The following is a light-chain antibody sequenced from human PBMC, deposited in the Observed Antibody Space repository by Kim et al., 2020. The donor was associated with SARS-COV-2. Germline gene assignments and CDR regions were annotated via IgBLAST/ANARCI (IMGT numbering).Light chain of an antibody. CDR1: KLGDKY. Sequence: SYELTKPPSVSVSPGQTASITCSGDKLGDKYACWYQQKPGQSPVLVIYQDSKRPSGIPERFSGSNSGNTATLTISGTQAMDEADYYCQAWDSSTAVYVFG. CDR2: QDS. CDR3: QAWDSSTAVYV. V-gene: IGLV3-1*01. J-gene: IGLJ1*01.